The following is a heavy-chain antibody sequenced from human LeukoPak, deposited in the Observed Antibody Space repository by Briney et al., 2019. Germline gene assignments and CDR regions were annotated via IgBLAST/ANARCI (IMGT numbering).Heavy chain of an antibody. CDR1: GFTFSSYW. Sequence: PGGSLRLSCAASGFTFSSYWMSWVRQAPGKGLEWVANIKQDGSEKYYVDSVKGRFTISRDNAKNSLYLQMNSLRAEDTAVYYCAREAQTMEGAPARRFGIWGQGTMVTVSS. V-gene: IGHV3-7*01. CDR2: IKQDGSEK. D-gene: IGHD4/OR15-4a*01. CDR3: AREAQTMEGAPARRFGI. J-gene: IGHJ3*02.